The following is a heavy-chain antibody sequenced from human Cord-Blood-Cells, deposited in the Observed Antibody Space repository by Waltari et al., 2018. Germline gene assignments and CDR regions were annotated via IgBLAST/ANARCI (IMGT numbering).Heavy chain of an antibody. Sequence: QVQLQESGPGLVKPSETLSLTCTVAGGSISRYYWSWIRQHPGKGLEWIGYIYYSGSTNDTPALKSQITISGSTSKNQFALRLMSVTAAVTAVYYCAIEGAGSGSGYYTVMNYYYGMDVWGQGTTVTVSS. CDR2: IYYSGST. V-gene: IGHV4-59*12. CDR1: GGSISRYY. D-gene: IGHD3-3*01. CDR3: AIEGAGSGSGYYTVMNYYYGMDV. J-gene: IGHJ6*02.